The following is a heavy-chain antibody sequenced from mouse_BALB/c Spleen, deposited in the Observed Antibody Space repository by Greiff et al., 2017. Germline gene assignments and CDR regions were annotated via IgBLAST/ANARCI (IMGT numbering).Heavy chain of an antibody. D-gene: IGHD4-1*01. CDR1: GYTFTSYW. J-gene: IGHJ4*01. CDR3: ARRELGEGGYAMDY. Sequence: QVQLQQPGAELVKPGASVKLSCKASGYTFTSYWMHWVKQRPGQGLEWIGEIDPSDSYTNYNQKFKGKATLTVDKSSSTAYMQLSSLTSEDSAVYYCARRELGEGGYAMDYWGQGTSVTVSS. V-gene: IGHV1-69*02. CDR2: IDPSDSYT.